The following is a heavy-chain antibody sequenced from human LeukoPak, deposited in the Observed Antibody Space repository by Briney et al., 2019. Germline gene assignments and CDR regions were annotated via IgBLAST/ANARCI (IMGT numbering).Heavy chain of an antibody. D-gene: IGHD2-21*01. CDR2: INPDGSQG. Sequence: TGGSLRLSCAASGFTFSSYSMNWVRQAPGKGLEWVAIINPDGSQGSYVDSVKGRFAISRDNALNSLFLQMNSLSAEDTAVYYCARDPAYGALDIWGQGTTVTVSS. CDR1: GFTFSSYS. J-gene: IGHJ3*02. V-gene: IGHV3-7*01. CDR3: ARDPAYGALDI.